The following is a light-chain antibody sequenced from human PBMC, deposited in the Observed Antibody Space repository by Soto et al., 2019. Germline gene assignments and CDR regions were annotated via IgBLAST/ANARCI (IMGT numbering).Light chain of an antibody. V-gene: IGKV1-5*03. CDR3: QHYRASSPGT. J-gene: IGKJ1*01. Sequence: DIQMTQSPSTLSASVGDRVIITCRASQSVDNWLAWFQQKPGKAPKVVIYRASGLETGVPSRFSGSGSGTEFTLTISSLQPDDFATYYCQHYRASSPGTFGQGTKVELK. CDR2: RAS. CDR1: QSVDNW.